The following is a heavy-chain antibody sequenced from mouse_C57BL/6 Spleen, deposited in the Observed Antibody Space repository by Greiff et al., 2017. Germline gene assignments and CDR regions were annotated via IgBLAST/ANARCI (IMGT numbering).Heavy chain of an antibody. Sequence: EVQLVESGPELVKPGDSVKISCKASGYSFTGYFMNWVMQSHGKSLEWIGRINPYNGDTFYNQKFKGKATLTVDKSSSTAHMELRSLTSEDSAVYYCANDYGSGSWFAYWGQGTLVTVSA. V-gene: IGHV1-20*01. CDR1: GYSFTGYF. D-gene: IGHD1-1*01. J-gene: IGHJ3*01. CDR3: ANDYGSGSWFAY. CDR2: INPYNGDT.